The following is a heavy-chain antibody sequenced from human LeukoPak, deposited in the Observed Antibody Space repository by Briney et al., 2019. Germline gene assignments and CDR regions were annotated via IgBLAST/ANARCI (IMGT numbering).Heavy chain of an antibody. CDR1: GYTFISYG. Sequence: ASVKVSCKASGYTFISYGISWVRQAPGQGLEWMGWISGYNGNTKYAQKLQGRVTMTRDMSTSTVYMELSSLRSEDTAVYYCARSETPGYSSGWYKPFDYWGQGTLVTVSS. J-gene: IGHJ4*02. D-gene: IGHD6-19*01. V-gene: IGHV1-18*01. CDR2: ISGYNGNT. CDR3: ARSETPGYSSGWYKPFDY.